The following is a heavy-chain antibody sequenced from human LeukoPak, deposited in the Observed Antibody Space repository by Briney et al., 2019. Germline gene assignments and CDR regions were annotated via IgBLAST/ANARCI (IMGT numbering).Heavy chain of an antibody. V-gene: IGHV4-39*07. J-gene: IGHJ4*02. Sequence: SETLSLTCTVSGGSISSSSYYWGWIRQPPGKGLEWIGSIYYSGSTYYNPSLKSRVTISVDTSKNQFSLKLSSVTAADTAVYYCARDLVGPNSRWGQGTLVTVSS. D-gene: IGHD1-26*01. CDR1: GGSISSSSYY. CDR2: IYYSGST. CDR3: ARDLVGPNSR.